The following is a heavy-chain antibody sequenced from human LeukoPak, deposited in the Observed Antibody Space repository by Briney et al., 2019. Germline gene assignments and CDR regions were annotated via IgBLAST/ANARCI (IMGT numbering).Heavy chain of an antibody. D-gene: IGHD3-22*01. V-gene: IGHV3-7*01. Sequence: QSGGSLRLSCTASGFIFSSFWMAWVRQAPGKGLEWVANIKPDGSLQFYGDSVKGRFTISRGNAKDSLYPQMNNLRAEDTALYYCATSYDSSGCDWGQGTLVTVSS. CDR3: ATSYDSSGCD. CDR1: GFIFSSFW. CDR2: IKPDGSLQ. J-gene: IGHJ4*02.